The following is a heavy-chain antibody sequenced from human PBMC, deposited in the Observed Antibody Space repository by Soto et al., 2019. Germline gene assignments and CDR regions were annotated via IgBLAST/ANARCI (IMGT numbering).Heavy chain of an antibody. D-gene: IGHD1-26*01. CDR2: IRGDSSGL. CDR1: GFTFSIFS. CDR3: VRDVYWRFDY. Sequence: PGGSLRLSCAASGFTFSIFSMNWVRQVPWKGLEWLSNIRGDSSGLYYADSVEGRFTISRDNEKSSLYLQMNSLGAEDTAVYYCVRDVYWRFDYWGRGALVTVSS. V-gene: IGHV3-48*01. J-gene: IGHJ4*02.